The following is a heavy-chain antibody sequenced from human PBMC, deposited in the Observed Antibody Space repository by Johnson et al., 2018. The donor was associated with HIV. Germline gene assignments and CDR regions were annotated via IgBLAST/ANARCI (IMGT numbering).Heavy chain of an antibody. CDR3: ARGSYDGDAFDL. CDR2: ISDDGSNK. Sequence: VQLLESGGGVVQPGRSLRLSCAASGFTFSSYAMHWVRQAPGKGLEWVAVISDDGSNKYYADSMKGRFTISRDNSKNSLYLQLNSLRAGDSALYYCARGSYDGDAFDLWGQGTMVTVSS. CDR1: GFTFSSYA. J-gene: IGHJ3*01. D-gene: IGHD1-26*01. V-gene: IGHV3-30*14.